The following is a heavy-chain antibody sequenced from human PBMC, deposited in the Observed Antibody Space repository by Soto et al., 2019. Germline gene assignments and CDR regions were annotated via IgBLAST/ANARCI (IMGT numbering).Heavy chain of an antibody. J-gene: IGHJ5*02. D-gene: IGHD6-13*01. Sequence: SETLSLTCTVSGGSISSYYWSWIRQPPGKGLEWIGYIYYSGSTNYNPSLKSRVTISVDTSKNQFSLKLSSVTAADTAVYYCARDRSAAAGMGWGNWFDPWGQGTLVTVSS. CDR3: ARDRSAAAGMGWGNWFDP. V-gene: IGHV4-59*01. CDR2: IYYSGST. CDR1: GGSISSYY.